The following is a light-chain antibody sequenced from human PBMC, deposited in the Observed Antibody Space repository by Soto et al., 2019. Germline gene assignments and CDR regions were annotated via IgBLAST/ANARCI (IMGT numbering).Light chain of an antibody. CDR3: QQSFDTSFT. CDR2: AAS. J-gene: IGKJ2*01. Sequence: DIPMTQSPSSLSASVGDRVSITCRASETISSNYLNWYQQKPGKAPKLLVYAASILQGGVPSRFTGSGSGTDFTLTITGLEPEDFGSYYCQQSFDTSFTFGQGTTLEI. CDR1: ETISSNY. V-gene: IGKV1-39*01.